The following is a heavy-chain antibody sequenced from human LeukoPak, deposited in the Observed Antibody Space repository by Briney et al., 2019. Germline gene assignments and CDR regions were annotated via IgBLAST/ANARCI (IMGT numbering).Heavy chain of an antibody. D-gene: IGHD3-22*01. Sequence: PGRSLRLSCAASGFTFSSYAMHRVRQAPGKGLEWVAVISYDGSNKYYADSVKGRFTISRDNSKNTLYLQMNSLRAEDTAVYYCARSYYYYDSSGQIDYWGQGTLVTVSS. CDR3: ARSYYYYDSSGQIDY. CDR2: ISYDGSNK. J-gene: IGHJ4*02. CDR1: GFTFSSYA. V-gene: IGHV3-30-3*01.